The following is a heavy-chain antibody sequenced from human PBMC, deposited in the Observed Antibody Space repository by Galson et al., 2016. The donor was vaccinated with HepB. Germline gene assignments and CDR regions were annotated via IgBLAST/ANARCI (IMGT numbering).Heavy chain of an antibody. CDR1: GGSLSTNTW. V-gene: IGHV4-4*02. CDR3: AREAPADYFDY. CDR2: IHHTGLS. Sequence: SETLSLTCAVSGGSLSTNTWWSWVRQPPGKGLEWIGQIHHTGLSYINPSLKSRVTMSVDKSSNQVSLKLSSVTAADTAVYYCAREAPADYFDYWGRGTLVTVSS. D-gene: IGHD6-13*01. J-gene: IGHJ4*02.